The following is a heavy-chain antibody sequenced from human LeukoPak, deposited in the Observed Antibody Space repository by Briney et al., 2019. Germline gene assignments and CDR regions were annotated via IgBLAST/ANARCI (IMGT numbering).Heavy chain of an antibody. CDR1: GDSVSSHY. D-gene: IGHD1-26*01. CDR2: IFYTGNT. V-gene: IGHV4-59*02. J-gene: IGHJ4*02. Sequence: PSETLSLTCTVSGDSVSSHYWSWIRQPPGKGLEWIGYIFYTGNTNYNPSLKSRVTISVDTSKNQFSLKLSSVTAADTAVYFCARELGATSPFDYWGQGALVAVSS. CDR3: ARELGATSPFDY.